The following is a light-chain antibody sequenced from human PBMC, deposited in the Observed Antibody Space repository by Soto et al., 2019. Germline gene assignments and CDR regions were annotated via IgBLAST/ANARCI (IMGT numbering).Light chain of an antibody. V-gene: IGLV1-36*01. Sequence: QSVLTQPPSVSEAPRQRVTISCSGSSSNIGNNAVNWYQQLPGKAPKLLIYYDDLLPSGVSDRFSGSKSGTSASLAISGLQAEAAAEYYCAAWDDSLNGWVFGGGTKLAVL. J-gene: IGLJ3*02. CDR1: SSNIGNNA. CDR3: AAWDDSLNGWV. CDR2: YDD.